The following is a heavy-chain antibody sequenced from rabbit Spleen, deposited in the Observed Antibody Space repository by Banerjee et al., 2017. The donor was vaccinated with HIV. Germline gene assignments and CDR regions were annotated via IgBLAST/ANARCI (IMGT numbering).Heavy chain of an antibody. CDR2: IAGSSSGFT. V-gene: IGHV1S45*01. CDR1: GISVGISDY. CDR3: ARFYAGYGDFGYAAM. Sequence: QQQLEESGGGLVKPGGTLTLTCKASGISVGISDYMCWVRQAPGKGLEWIACIAGSSSGFTYSATWAKGRFTCSKTSSTTVTLQMTSLTVADTATYFCARFYAGYGDFGYAAMWGQGTLVTVS. D-gene: IGHD7-1*01. J-gene: IGHJ3*01.